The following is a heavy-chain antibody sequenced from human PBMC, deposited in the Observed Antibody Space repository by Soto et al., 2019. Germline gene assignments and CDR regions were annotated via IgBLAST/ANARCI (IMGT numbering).Heavy chain of an antibody. CDR2: MYNTGST. D-gene: IGHD2-21*02. Sequence: QVRLQESGPGLVKPSETLSLTCTVSGGSISSYYWSWIRQPPGKGLEWIGYMYNTGSTIYNPSLKSRVTISVDTSKNQFSLNLNSVTAADTAVYYCARDLWGYCGADCYPLDVWGQGTTVTVSS. CDR3: ARDLWGYCGADCYPLDV. CDR1: GGSISSYY. J-gene: IGHJ6*02. V-gene: IGHV4-59*01.